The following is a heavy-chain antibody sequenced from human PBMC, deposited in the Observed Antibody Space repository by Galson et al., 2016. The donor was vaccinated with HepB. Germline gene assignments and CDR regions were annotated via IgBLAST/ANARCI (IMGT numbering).Heavy chain of an antibody. Sequence: SLRLSCAASGFTVSSKYMSWVRQAPGKGLEWVSVIHTGGSTYYADSVKGRFTISRDNSKNTLYLQMNSLRAEDTAVYYCAKWSDAAATYWGQGALVTVSS. D-gene: IGHD6-13*01. J-gene: IGHJ4*02. V-gene: IGHV3-53*01. CDR3: AKWSDAAATY. CDR2: IHTGGST. CDR1: GFTVSSKY.